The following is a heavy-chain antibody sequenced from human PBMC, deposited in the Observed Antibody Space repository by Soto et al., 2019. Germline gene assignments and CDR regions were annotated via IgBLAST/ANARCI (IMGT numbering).Heavy chain of an antibody. Sequence: GGSLRLSCAASGFIFSDFAMHWVRQVPGKGLEWVAEIWYDGSNEYYGDSVKGRFTISRDNSKNTLYLQLNSLRAEDTAVYYCARVPEAGRPLFDYWGQGALVTVSS. CDR2: IWYDGSNE. CDR3: ARVPEAGRPLFDY. CDR1: GFIFSDFA. V-gene: IGHV3-33*01. J-gene: IGHJ4*02. D-gene: IGHD6-6*01.